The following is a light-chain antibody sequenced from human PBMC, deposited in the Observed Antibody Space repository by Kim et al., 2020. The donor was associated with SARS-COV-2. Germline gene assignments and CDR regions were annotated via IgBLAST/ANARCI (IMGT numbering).Light chain of an antibody. CDR1: QGISNY. V-gene: IGKV1-27*01. CDR3: QKYNSAPRT. J-gene: IGKJ1*01. Sequence: ASVGERVTITCRASQGISNYLAWYQQKPGKVPKLLSYDASTLQSGVPSRFSGSGSGTDFTLTISSLQPEDVATYYCQKYNSAPRTFGQGTKVDIK. CDR2: DAS.